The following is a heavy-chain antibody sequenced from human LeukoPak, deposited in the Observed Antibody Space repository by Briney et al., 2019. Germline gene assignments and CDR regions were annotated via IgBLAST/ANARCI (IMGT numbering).Heavy chain of an antibody. V-gene: IGHV4-61*02. CDR1: GGSISSGSYY. Sequence: SETLSVTCTVSGGSISSGSYYWSWIWQPAGKGLEWIGRSYTGGSTNYNPSLKSQVTISVDTSKNQFSLKLSSVTAADTAVYYCARAPYSGTYHYYYYYMDVWGKGTTVTISS. CDR3: ARAPYSGTYHYYYYYMDV. CDR2: SYTGGST. D-gene: IGHD1-26*01. J-gene: IGHJ6*03.